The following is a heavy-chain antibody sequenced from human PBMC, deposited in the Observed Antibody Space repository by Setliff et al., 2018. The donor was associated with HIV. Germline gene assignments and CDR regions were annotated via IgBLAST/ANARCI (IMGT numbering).Heavy chain of an antibody. CDR3: ARDLSPYGSGDPYYYYGMDV. J-gene: IGHJ6*02. Sequence: LSLTCPVSGGSISSSGNYWTWIRQRPGKGLEWIGYIYHTGTTYYHPSLKSRVLISVDTSNNQFSLRLSSVTAADTAVYYCARDLSPYGSGDPYYYYGMDVWGQGTTVTVSS. CDR2: IYHTGTT. D-gene: IGHD3-10*01. CDR1: GGSISSSGNY. V-gene: IGHV4-31*03.